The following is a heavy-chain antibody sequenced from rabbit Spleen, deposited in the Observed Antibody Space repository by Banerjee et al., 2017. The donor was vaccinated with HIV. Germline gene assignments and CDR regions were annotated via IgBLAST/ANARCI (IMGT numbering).Heavy chain of an antibody. CDR2: MNTVSGNT. J-gene: IGHJ4*01. CDR3: ARDLADIIGWNLDL. V-gene: IGHV1S45*01. Sequence: EESGGDLVKPEGSLTLTCTASGFDFSSSYWICWVRQAPGKGLQWIGCMNTVSGNTVYATWAKGRFPISRTSSTTVALQMTSLTAADTATYFCARDLADIIGWNLDLWGPGTLFTVS. D-gene: IGHD1-1*01. CDR1: GFDFSSSYW.